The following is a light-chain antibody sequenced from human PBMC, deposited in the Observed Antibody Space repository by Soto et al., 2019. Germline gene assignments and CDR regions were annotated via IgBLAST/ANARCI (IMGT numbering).Light chain of an antibody. J-gene: IGKJ1*01. Sequence: EIVLTQSPGTLSFSPGERATLSCRASQSVTNNQFAWFRQKPGQAPRLLIWGVSNRATGIPDRFSGSGSGTESTLTISRLEPEDFVVLLFHQYGSTPPTFGYGTKG. CDR1: QSVTNNQ. V-gene: IGKV3-20*01. CDR2: GVS. CDR3: HQYGSTPPT.